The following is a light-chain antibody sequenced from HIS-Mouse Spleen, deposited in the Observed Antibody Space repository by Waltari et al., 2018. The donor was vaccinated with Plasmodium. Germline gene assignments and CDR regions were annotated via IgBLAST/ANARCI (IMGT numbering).Light chain of an antibody. J-gene: IGKJ2*01. CDR1: QSVLYSSNNKYY. CDR2: WAS. V-gene: IGKV4-1*01. CDR3: QQYYSTPYT. Sequence: DIVLTQYPDSLAVSLGEGATINCKSSQSVLYSSNNKYYLAWYQQKPGQPPKLLIYWASTRESGVPDRFSGSGSGTDFTLTISSLQAEDVAVYYCQQYYSTPYTFGQGTKLEIK.